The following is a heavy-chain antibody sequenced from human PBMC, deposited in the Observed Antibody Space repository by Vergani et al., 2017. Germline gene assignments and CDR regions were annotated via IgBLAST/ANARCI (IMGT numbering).Heavy chain of an antibody. CDR3: ARDPSRITIFGVVSHYGMDV. J-gene: IGHJ6*02. D-gene: IGHD3-3*01. Sequence: QVQLVQSGAEVKKPGASVKVSCKASGYTFTSYDINWVRQATGQGLEWMGWMNPNSGNTGYAQKFQGRVTMTRNTSISTAYIELSSLRSEDTAVYYCARDPSRITIFGVVSHYGMDVWGQGTTVTVSS. V-gene: IGHV1-8*01. CDR1: GYTFTSYD. CDR2: MNPNSGNT.